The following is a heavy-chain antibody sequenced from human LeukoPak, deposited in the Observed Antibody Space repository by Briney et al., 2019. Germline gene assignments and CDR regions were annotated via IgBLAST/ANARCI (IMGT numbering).Heavy chain of an antibody. CDR3: ARGSGIAVAPVLKTGSTPGAREPGFDY. CDR1: GGSFSGYY. V-gene: IGHV4-34*01. Sequence: PSETLSLTCAVYGGSFSGYYWSWIRQPPGKGLEWIGEINHSGSTNYNPSLKSRVTISVDTSKNQFSLKLSSVTAADTAVYYCARGSGIAVAPVLKTGSTPGAREPGFDYWGQGTLVTVSS. CDR2: INHSGST. J-gene: IGHJ4*02. D-gene: IGHD6-19*01.